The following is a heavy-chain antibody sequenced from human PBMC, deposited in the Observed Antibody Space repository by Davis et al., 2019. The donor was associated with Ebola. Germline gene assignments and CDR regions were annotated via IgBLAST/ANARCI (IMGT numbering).Heavy chain of an antibody. D-gene: IGHD5-12*01. CDR2: IKSDGSST. V-gene: IGHV3-74*01. CDR3: ARGVARTDFDY. J-gene: IGHJ4*02. CDR1: GFTFSSYW. Sequence: GESLKISCVASGFTFSSYWMHWVRQAPGKGLVWVSRIKSDGSSTSYADSVKGRFTISRDNSKNTLYLQMNSLRAEDTAVYYCARGVARTDFDYWGQGTLVTVSS.